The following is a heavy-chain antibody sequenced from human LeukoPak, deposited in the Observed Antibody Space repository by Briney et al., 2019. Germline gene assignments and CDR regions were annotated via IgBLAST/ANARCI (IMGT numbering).Heavy chain of an antibody. CDR2: IYYSGST. J-gene: IGHJ4*02. CDR3: ARGDCSSTSCYPDY. CDR1: GGSISSSSYY. Sequence: SETLSLTCTVSGGSISSSSYYWGWIRRPPGKGLEWIGSIYYSGSTYYNPSLKSRVTISVDTSKNQFSLKLSSVTAADTAVYYCARGDCSSTSCYPDYWGQGTLVTVSS. V-gene: IGHV4-39*07. D-gene: IGHD2-2*01.